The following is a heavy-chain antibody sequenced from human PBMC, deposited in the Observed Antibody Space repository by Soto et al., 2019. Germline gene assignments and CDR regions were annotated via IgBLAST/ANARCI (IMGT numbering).Heavy chain of an antibody. CDR3: ARAGYYGSGTHLSG. J-gene: IGHJ4*02. D-gene: IGHD3-10*01. CDR1: GGSFSGYY. CDR2: INHSGST. Sequence: QVQLQQWGAGLLKHSEHLSLTCAVYGGSFSGYYWSWIRQPPGKGLEWIGEINHSGSTNYNPSLKSRVTISVDTAKNQFSLKLSSVTAADTAVYYCARAGYYGSGTHLSGWGQGPLVTVSS. V-gene: IGHV4-34*01.